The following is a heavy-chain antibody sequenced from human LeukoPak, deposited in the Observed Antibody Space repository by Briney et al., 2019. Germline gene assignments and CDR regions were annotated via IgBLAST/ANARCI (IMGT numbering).Heavy chain of an antibody. Sequence: PSETLSLTCAVYGGSFSGYYWSWIRQPPGKGLEWIGEINHSGSTNYNPSLKSRVTISVDTSKNRFSLKLSSVTAADTAVYYCASLYSSGWYGGGNWFDPWGQGTLVTVSS. CDR1: GGSFSGYY. CDR3: ASLYSSGWYGGGNWFDP. V-gene: IGHV4-34*01. CDR2: INHSGST. J-gene: IGHJ5*02. D-gene: IGHD6-19*01.